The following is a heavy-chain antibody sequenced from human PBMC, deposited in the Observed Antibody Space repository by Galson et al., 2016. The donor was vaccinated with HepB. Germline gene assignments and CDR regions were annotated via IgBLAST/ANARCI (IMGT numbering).Heavy chain of an antibody. Sequence: SLRLSCAASGFKFGNYGMNWVRQTPDKRLQWVAVVSYGGTTQFYAGSVRGRFTISRDNVKSTVYLQMNNLRPEDTALYFCVKARGFGDHLDAFCGWGRGTMVIVS. CDR3: VKARGFGDHLDAFCG. CDR1: GFKFGNYG. V-gene: IGHV3-30*18. J-gene: IGHJ3*01. CDR2: VSYGGTTQ. D-gene: IGHD4-17*01.